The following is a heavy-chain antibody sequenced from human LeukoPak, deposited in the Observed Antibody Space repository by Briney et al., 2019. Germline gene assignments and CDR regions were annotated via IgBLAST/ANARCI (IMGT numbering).Heavy chain of an antibody. J-gene: IGHJ4*02. CDR1: GASISSSNW. V-gene: IGHV4-4*02. Sequence: SGALSLTCAVSGASISSSNWWNWVRQPPGKGLEWIGEIYQSGSTNYNPSLKSRVTISVDKSKNYFSLELRSVTAADTAVYYCARELGHGDPRTSYFDYWGQGTLVTVSS. CDR2: IYQSGST. CDR3: ARELGHGDPRTSYFDY. D-gene: IGHD4-17*01.